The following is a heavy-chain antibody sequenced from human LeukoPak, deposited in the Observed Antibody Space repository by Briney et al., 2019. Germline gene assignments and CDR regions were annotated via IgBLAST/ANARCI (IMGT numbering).Heavy chain of an antibody. J-gene: IGHJ4*02. D-gene: IGHD6-19*01. CDR3: ARASVAGTLIGY. V-gene: IGHV3-74*01. CDR2: INSDGSST. CDR1: GFTFSSYW. Sequence: GGSLRLSCAAPGFTFSSYWMHWVRQAPGKGLVWVSRINSDGSSTSYADSVKGRFTISRDNAKNTLYLQMNSLRAEDTAVYYCARASVAGTLIGYWGQGTLVTVSS.